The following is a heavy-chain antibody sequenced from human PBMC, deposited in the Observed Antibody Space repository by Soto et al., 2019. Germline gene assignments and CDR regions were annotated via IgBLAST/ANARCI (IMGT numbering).Heavy chain of an antibody. J-gene: IGHJ4*02. D-gene: IGHD1-7*01. V-gene: IGHV3-48*03. CDR1: GLTFSTYE. CDR3: ASKIFGTTYFDY. CDR2: IRGGGSPI. Sequence: LRLSCAASGLTFSTYEMNWVRQAPGKGLEWVSYIRGGGSPILYADSVKGRFTISRDNAKNSLYLQMNSLRAEDTAIYYCASKIFGTTYFDYWGQGALVTVSS.